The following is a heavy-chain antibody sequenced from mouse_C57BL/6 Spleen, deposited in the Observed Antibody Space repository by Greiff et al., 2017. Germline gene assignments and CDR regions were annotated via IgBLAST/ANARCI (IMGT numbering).Heavy chain of an antibody. CDR1: GYAFSSSW. J-gene: IGHJ2*01. Sequence: QVQLQQSGPELVKPGASVKISCKASGYAFSSSWMNWVKQRPGQGLEWIGRIYPGDGDTNYNGKFKGKATLTADKSSSTAYMQLSSLTSEDSAVYYCARYSGTVYYFDYWGQGTTLTVSS. CDR2: IYPGDGDT. CDR3: ARYSGTVYYFDY. D-gene: IGHD4-1*01. V-gene: IGHV1-82*01.